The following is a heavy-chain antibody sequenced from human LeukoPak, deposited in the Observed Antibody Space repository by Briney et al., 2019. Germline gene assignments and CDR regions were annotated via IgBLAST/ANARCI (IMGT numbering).Heavy chain of an antibody. V-gene: IGHV3-23*01. J-gene: IGHJ4*02. CDR2: ISGSGGST. CDR1: GFTFSSYA. Sequence: GGSLRLSCAASGFTFSSYAMSWVRQAPGKGLEWVSAISGSGGSTYYADSVKGRFTISRDNSKNTLYLQMSSLRAEDTAVYYCARDVLRYFDWLLLFDYWGQGTLVTVSS. D-gene: IGHD3-9*01. CDR3: ARDVLRYFDWLLLFDY.